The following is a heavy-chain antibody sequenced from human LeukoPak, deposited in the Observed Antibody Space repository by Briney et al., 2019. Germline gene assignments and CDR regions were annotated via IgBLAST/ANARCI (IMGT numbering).Heavy chain of an antibody. J-gene: IGHJ5*02. D-gene: IGHD6-13*01. CDR3: AKEVQNIAGQTWFDP. V-gene: IGHV3-30*18. Sequence: GGSLRLSCAASGFTFSSYGMHWVRQAPGKGLEWVAVISYDGSNKYYADSVKGRFTISRDNSKNTLHLQMNSLRAEDTAVYYCAKEVQNIAGQTWFDPWGQGTLVTVSS. CDR2: ISYDGSNK. CDR1: GFTFSSYG.